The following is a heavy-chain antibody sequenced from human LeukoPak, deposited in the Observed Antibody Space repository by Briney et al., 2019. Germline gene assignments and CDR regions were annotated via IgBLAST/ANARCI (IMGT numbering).Heavy chain of an antibody. Sequence: GGSLRLSCAASGFTFSSYSMNWVRQAPGKGLEWVSYISSSSTIYYADSVKGRFTISRDNAKNSLYLQMNSLRAEDTAVYYCGRRTGADYWGQGTLVTVSS. D-gene: IGHD1-14*01. J-gene: IGHJ4*02. CDR1: GFTFSSYS. CDR2: ISSSSTI. V-gene: IGHV3-48*04. CDR3: GRRTGADY.